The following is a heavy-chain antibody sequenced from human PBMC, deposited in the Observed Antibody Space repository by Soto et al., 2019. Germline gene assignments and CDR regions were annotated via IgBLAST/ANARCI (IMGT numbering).Heavy chain of an antibody. CDR2: ISGSGGST. Sequence: PVGSLRLSCAASGFTFSSYAMSWVRQAPGKGLEWVSAISGSGGSTYYADSVKGRFTITRDNSKNTLYLQMNSLRAEDTAVYYCEKDQDYDFWSGPPAYWGQGTLVTVSS. CDR3: EKDQDYDFWSGPPAY. CDR1: GFTFSSYA. J-gene: IGHJ4*02. D-gene: IGHD3-3*01. V-gene: IGHV3-23*01.